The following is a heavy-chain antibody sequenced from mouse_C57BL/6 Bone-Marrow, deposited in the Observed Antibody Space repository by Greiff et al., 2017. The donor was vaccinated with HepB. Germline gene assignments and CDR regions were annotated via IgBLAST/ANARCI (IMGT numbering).Heavy chain of an antibody. CDR2: IWSDGST. J-gene: IGHJ4*01. V-gene: IGHV2-6-1*01. Sequence: QVQLQQSGPGLVAPSQSLSITCTVSGFSLTSYGVHWVRQPPGKGLEWLVVIWSDGSTTYNSALKSRLSISKDNSKSQVFLKMNSLQTDDTAMYYCARHDSHENGRSYYAMDYWGQGTSVTVSS. D-gene: IGHD1-1*01. CDR1: GFSLTSYG. CDR3: ARHDSHENGRSYYAMDY.